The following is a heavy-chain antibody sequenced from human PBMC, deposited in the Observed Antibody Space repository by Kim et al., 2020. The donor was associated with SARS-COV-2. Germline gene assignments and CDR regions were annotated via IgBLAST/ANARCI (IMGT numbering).Heavy chain of an antibody. CDR2: IIGGGGHS. V-gene: IGHV3-43*02. D-gene: IGHD2-15*01. J-gene: IGHJ4*02. Sequence: GGSLRLSCAASGFTFNDYAIHWVRQAPGKGLEWVAAIIGGGGHSYYADSVRGRFSISRDNSKNSLYLQMDSLRSEDTALYYCAKDKVQYCIGGNCLTYFDSWGQGTLVTVSS. CDR3: AKDKVQYCIGGNCLTYFDS. CDR1: GFTFNDYA.